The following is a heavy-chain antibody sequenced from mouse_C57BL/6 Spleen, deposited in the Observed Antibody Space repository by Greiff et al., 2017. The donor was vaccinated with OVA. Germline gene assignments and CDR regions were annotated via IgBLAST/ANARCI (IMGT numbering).Heavy chain of an antibody. CDR3: ARDDGYYVNAMDY. CDR2: INYDGSST. CDR1: GFTFSDYS. J-gene: IGHJ4*01. V-gene: IGHV5-16*01. Sequence: DVKLVESEGGLVQPGSSMKLSCTASGFTFSDYSMAWVRQVPEQGLEWVANINYDGSSTYYLDSLKGRFIISRDNAKNILYLQMSSLKSEDTATYYCARDDGYYVNAMDYWGQGTSVTVSA. D-gene: IGHD2-3*01.